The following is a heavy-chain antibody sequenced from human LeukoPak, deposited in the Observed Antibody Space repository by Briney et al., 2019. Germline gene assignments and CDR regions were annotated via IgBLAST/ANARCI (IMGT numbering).Heavy chain of an antibody. CDR3: ARTGSGWQPGDY. CDR1: GFTFSNYA. V-gene: IGHV3-23*01. CDR2: LSGSGGST. J-gene: IGHJ4*02. Sequence: PGGSLRLSCAASGFTFSNYAMSWVRQTPGKGLEWVSALSGSGGSTYYADSVKGRFTISRDNSKNTLYLQMNSLRAEDTAVYYCARTGSGWQPGDYWGQGTLVTVSS. D-gene: IGHD6-19*01.